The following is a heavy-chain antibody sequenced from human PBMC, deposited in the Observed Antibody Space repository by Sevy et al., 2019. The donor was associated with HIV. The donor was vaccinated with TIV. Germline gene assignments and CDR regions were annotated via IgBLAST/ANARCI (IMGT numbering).Heavy chain of an antibody. Sequence: GGSLRLSCAASGFTFSSHWMQWVRQAPGKGLVWVSRLNYDGSYTNYADSVKGRFTISGDNVKSTLYLQMNSLRAEDTALYYCARSKVGVGDAFDIWGQGTMVTVSS. CDR1: GFTFSSHW. J-gene: IGHJ3*02. D-gene: IGHD3-16*01. CDR3: ARSKVGVGDAFDI. V-gene: IGHV3-74*01. CDR2: LNYDGSYT.